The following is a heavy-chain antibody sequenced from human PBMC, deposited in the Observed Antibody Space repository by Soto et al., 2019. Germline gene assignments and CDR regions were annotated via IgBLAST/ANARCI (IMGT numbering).Heavy chain of an antibody. D-gene: IGHD2-2*01. V-gene: IGHV3-74*01. CDR2: INSDGSST. CDR1: GFTFSSYW. J-gene: IGHJ6*02. CDR3: ARDEVYCSSTSCHAYYYGMDV. Sequence: GGSLRLSCAASGFTFSSYWMHWVRQAPGKGLVCVSRINSDGSSTSYADSVKGRFTISRDNAKNTLYLQMNSLRAEGTAVYYCARDEVYCSSTSCHAYYYGMDVWGQGTTVTVSS.